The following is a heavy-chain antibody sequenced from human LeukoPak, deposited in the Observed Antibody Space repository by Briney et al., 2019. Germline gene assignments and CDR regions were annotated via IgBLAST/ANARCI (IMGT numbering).Heavy chain of an antibody. D-gene: IGHD2-15*01. CDR3: AKVQGYCGGGSCYTLFDY. CDR1: GFTFSSYA. CDR2: ISGSGGST. V-gene: IGHV3-23*01. J-gene: IGHJ4*02. Sequence: SGGSLRLSCAASGFTFSSYAMSWVRQAPGKGLEWVSTISGSGGSTYYADSVKGRFTISRDNSKNTLYLQMNSLRAEDTAVHYCAKVQGYCGGGSCYTLFDYWGQGTLVTVSS.